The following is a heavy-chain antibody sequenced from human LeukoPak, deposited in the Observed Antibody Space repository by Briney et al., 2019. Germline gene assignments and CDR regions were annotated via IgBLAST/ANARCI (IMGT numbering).Heavy chain of an antibody. CDR3: ARAEKSGGYKTTLTIDY. J-gene: IGHJ4*02. D-gene: IGHD5-24*01. CDR1: GGTFSSYA. V-gene: IGHV1-69*06. Sequence: SVKVSCKASGGTFSSYAISWVRQAPGQGLEWMGGIIPIFGTANYAQKFQGRVTITADKSTSTAYMELSSLRSEDTAVYYCARAEKSGGYKTTLTIDYWGQGTLVTVSS. CDR2: IIPIFGTA.